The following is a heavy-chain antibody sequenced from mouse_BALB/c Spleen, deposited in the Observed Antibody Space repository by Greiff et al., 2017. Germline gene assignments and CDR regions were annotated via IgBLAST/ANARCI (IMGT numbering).Heavy chain of an antibody. CDR2: ISYSGST. J-gene: IGHJ2*01. CDR1: GYSITSDYA. CDR3: ARDGGNYFDY. Sequence: EVKLEESGPGLVKPSQSLSLTCTVTGYSITSDYAWNWIRQFPGNKLEWMGYISYSGSTSYNPSLKSRISITRDTSKNQFFLQLNSVTTEDTATYYCARDGGNYFDYWGQGTTLTVSS. V-gene: IGHV3-2*02.